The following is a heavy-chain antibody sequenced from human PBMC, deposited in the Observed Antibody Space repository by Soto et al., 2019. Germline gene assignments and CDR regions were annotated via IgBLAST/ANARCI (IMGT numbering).Heavy chain of an antibody. CDR1: GYTFTGYY. CDR3: ARELGYCSSTSCYGMDV. Sequence: ASVKVSCKASGYTFTGYYMHWVRQAPGQGLEWMGWINPNSGGTNYAQKFQGWVTMTRDTSISTAYMELSRLRSDDTAVYYCARELGYCSSTSCYGMDVWGQGNTVTVSS. V-gene: IGHV1-2*04. D-gene: IGHD2-2*01. J-gene: IGHJ6*02. CDR2: INPNSGGT.